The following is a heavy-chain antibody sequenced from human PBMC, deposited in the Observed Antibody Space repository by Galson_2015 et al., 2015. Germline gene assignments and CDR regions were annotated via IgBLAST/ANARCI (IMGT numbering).Heavy chain of an antibody. J-gene: IGHJ6*02. V-gene: IGHV3-30-3*01. D-gene: IGHD2-2*01. CDR3: ARGDIVVVPAAGYYYAMDV. CDR1: GFTFSSYV. CDR2: ISFDGSNK. Sequence: SLRLSCAASGFTFSSYVMHWVRQAPGKGLEWVAVISFDGSNKYYADSVKGRFTISRDNSRNTLYLQMNSLRAEDTAVYYCARGDIVVVPAAGYYYAMDVWGQGTTVTVSS.